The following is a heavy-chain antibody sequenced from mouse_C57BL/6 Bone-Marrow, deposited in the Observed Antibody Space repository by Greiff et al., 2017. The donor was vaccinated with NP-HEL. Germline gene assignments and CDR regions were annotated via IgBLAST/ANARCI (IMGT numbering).Heavy chain of an antibody. V-gene: IGHV14-4*01. CDR1: GFNIKDDY. J-gene: IGHJ4*01. Sequence: VQLQQSGAELVRPGASVKLSCTASGFNIKDDYMHWVKQRPEQGLEWIGWIDPENGDTEYASKFQGKATITADTSSNTAYLQLSSLTSEDTAVYYCTTRDYYGRRLYAMDYWGQGTSVTVSS. CDR2: IDPENGDT. D-gene: IGHD1-1*01. CDR3: TTRDYYGRRLYAMDY.